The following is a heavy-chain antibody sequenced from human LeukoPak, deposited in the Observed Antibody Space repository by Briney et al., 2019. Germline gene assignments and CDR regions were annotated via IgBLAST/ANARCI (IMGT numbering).Heavy chain of an antibody. D-gene: IGHD1-14*01. V-gene: IGHV3-66*02. CDR1: GFTVSSNY. Sequence: PGGSLRLSCAASGFTVSSNYMSWVRQAPGKGLEWVSVIYGGGSTYYADSVKGRFTISRDNSKNTLYLQMNSLRAEDTAVYYCARDHPEAVETYYYYYYMDVWGKGTTVTVSS. CDR3: ARDHPEAVETYYYYYYMDV. J-gene: IGHJ6*03. CDR2: IYGGGST.